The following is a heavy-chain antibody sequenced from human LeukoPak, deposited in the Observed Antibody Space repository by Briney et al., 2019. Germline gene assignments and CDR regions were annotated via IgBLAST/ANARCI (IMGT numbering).Heavy chain of an antibody. V-gene: IGHV1-18*01. CDR3: ARDHYYDSSGYDY. CDR2: ISAYSGDT. CDR1: GYTFTSYG. D-gene: IGHD3-22*01. Sequence: ASVKVSCKASGYTFTSYGISWVRQAPGQGLEWMGWISAYSGDTNYAQKFQGRVTMTTDTSTSTAYMELRSLRSDDTAVYYCARDHYYDSSGYDYWGQGTLVTVSS. J-gene: IGHJ4*02.